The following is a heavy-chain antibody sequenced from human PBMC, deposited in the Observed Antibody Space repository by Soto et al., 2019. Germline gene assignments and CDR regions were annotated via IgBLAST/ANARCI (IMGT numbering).Heavy chain of an antibody. Sequence: QLQLQQWGAGLGKPSETLSLSCAVYGQSFSGHSWAWIRQPPGKGLEWIGEINESGSTYYNPSLKSRVTISTDTSKNQFSLKLSSVSAADTAAYFCARGSGIVALPGELEDVNYDYWGQGTLVNVSS. V-gene: IGHV4-34*01. J-gene: IGHJ4*02. CDR2: INESGST. CDR1: GQSFSGHS. D-gene: IGHD1-1*01. CDR3: ARGSGIVALPGELEDVNYDY.